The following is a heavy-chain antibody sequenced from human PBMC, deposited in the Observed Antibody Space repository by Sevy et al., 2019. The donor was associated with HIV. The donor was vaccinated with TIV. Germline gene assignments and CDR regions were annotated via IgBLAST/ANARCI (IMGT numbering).Heavy chain of an antibody. V-gene: IGHV4-4*07. J-gene: IGHJ4*02. Sequence: SETLSLTCTVSGGSISSYYWSWIRQPAGKGLEWIGRIYPSGITNYNPSLKSRVTMSVDTSKNQFSLNLSSVTDADTAVYYCARGWCRSASCYYDYWGQGTLVTVSS. CDR3: ARGWCRSASCYYDY. CDR2: IYPSGIT. D-gene: IGHD2-2*01. CDR1: GGSISSYY.